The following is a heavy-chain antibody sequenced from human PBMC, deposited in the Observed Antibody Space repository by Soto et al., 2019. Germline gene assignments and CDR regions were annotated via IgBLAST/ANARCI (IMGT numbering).Heavy chain of an antibody. CDR2: IRSKAYGGAT. D-gene: IGHD3-22*01. J-gene: IGHJ1*01. CDR3: TTPYDSSGYGLFKH. CDR1: GFTFGDYA. V-gene: IGHV3-49*03. Sequence: PGGSLRLSCTAAGFTFGDYAMSWFRQAPGKWLEWVGLIRSKAYGGATEYAGSVKGRLTISRDDSKSIAYLQLNSLKPEATAVYYCTTPYDSSGYGLFKHWGKGPLVTVSS.